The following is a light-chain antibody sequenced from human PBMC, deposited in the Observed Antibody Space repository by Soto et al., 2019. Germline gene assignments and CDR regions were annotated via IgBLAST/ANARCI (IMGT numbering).Light chain of an antibody. J-gene: IGKJ3*01. CDR1: QSVSSSY. CDR2: GAS. CDR3: QQYGSSPFT. Sequence: EIVLTKSPGTLSLSPGERATLSCRASQSVSSSYLAWYQQKPGQAPRLLIYGASSRATGIPDRFSGSGSGTDVTLTISRLEPEDFAVYYCQQYGSSPFTFGPGTKVDIK. V-gene: IGKV3-20*01.